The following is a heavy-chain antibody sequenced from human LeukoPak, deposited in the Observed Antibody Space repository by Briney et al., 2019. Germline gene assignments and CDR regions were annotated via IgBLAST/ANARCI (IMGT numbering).Heavy chain of an antibody. Sequence: PGGSLRLSCAASGFSFNSDWMDWVRQAPGKGLEWVAVISYDGTNKYYVDSVKGRFTISRDNSKNTLYLQMNSLRAEDTAVYFCAKGITIFDLAVGVDVWGQGTTVTVSS. CDR3: AKGITIFDLAVGVDV. V-gene: IGHV3-30*18. D-gene: IGHD3-3*01. J-gene: IGHJ6*02. CDR1: GFSFNSDW. CDR2: ISYDGTNK.